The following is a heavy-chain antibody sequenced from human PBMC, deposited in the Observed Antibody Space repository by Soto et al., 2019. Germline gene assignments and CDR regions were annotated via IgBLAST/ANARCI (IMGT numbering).Heavy chain of an antibody. D-gene: IGHD3-10*01. V-gene: IGHV4-34*01. CDR2: INQKGRS. CDR1: GGSPRRYC. J-gene: IGHJ4*02. Sequence: PYETLSVTYAVTGGSPRRYCRHCIRPSQGKGLEWIRGINQKGRSRGNPSLKRRVSISVVAYTNQFSLKVNSVTASDTAVYYCGRVPAGGEDYWGEGTLVT. CDR3: GRVPAGGEDY.